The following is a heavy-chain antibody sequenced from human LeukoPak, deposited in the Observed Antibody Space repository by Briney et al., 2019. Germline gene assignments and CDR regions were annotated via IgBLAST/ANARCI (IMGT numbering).Heavy chain of an antibody. CDR1: GGSFSGYY. D-gene: IGHD1-1*01. CDR2: VSDPGRT. CDR3: ARHLLLLQPATRNRVGLGWLDP. J-gene: IGHJ5*01. V-gene: IGHV4-34*01. Sequence: PSETLSLTCAVYGGSFSGYYWSWIRQPPGKGLEWIGSVSDPGRTDYSPSLKRRVTISADTSKNQFSLQLRSVTAADTAVYYCARHLLLLQPATRNRVGLGWLDPWGQGTLVTVAS.